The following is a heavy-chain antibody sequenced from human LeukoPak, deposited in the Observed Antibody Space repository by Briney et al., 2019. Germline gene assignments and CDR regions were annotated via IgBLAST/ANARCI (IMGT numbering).Heavy chain of an antibody. J-gene: IGHJ4*02. V-gene: IGHV1-18*01. D-gene: IGHD3-10*01. CDR1: GYTFTSYG. CDR2: ISDYNGNT. Sequence: ASVKVSCKASGYTFTSYGISWVRQAPGQGLEWMACISDYNGNTNYAQKLQGRVTMTTDTSTSTAYMELRSLRSDDTAVYYCAREGREFGPHKLAGFDYWGKGTLVTVSS. CDR3: AREGREFGPHKLAGFDY.